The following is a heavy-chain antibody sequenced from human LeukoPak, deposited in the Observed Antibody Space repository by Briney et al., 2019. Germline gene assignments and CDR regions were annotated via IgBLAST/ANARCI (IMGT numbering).Heavy chain of an antibody. V-gene: IGHV1-46*01. Sequence: ASVKVSCKASGYTFTHYYMHWVRQAPGQGLEWMGIINPSGGSTSCAQKFQGRVTMTRDTSTSTVYMELSSLRSEDTAVYYCARESAAAGNNHINWFDPWGQGTLVTVSS. CDR1: GYTFTHYY. CDR2: INPSGGST. D-gene: IGHD6-13*01. CDR3: ARESAAAGNNHINWFDP. J-gene: IGHJ5*02.